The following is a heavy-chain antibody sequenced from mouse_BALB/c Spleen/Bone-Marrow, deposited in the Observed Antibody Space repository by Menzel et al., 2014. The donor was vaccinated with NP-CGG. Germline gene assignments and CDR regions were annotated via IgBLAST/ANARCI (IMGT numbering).Heavy chain of an antibody. CDR3: ASYCCGSAWFAY. Sequence: VQLQQSGAELVKPGASVKLSCTASGFNIKDTYMHWVKQRPEQGLEWIGRIDPANGNTKYDPKFQGKATITADTSSNAACLQLSSLTSEDTAVYYGASYCCGSAWFAYGGKGTLVTVSA. V-gene: IGHV14-3*02. J-gene: IGHJ3*01. CDR1: GFNIKDTY. D-gene: IGHD1-1*01. CDR2: IDPANGNT.